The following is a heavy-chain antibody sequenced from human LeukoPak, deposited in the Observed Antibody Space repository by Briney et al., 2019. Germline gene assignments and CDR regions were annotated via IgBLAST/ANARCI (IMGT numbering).Heavy chain of an antibody. Sequence: GGSLRLSCAASGFTFSDYILDWVRQAPGKGLEWVGRIRRGTNNYTTEYAASVKGRFIISRDDSRNSLYLHMNSLKTEDTAVYHCTRDGGDSTKTAFDMWGQGTMVTVSS. CDR2: IRRGTNNYTT. D-gene: IGHD2/OR15-2a*01. J-gene: IGHJ3*02. CDR3: TRDGGDSTKTAFDM. CDR1: GFTFSDYI. V-gene: IGHV3-72*01.